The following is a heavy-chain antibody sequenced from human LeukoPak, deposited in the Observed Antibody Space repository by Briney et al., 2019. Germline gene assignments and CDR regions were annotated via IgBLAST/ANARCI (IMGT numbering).Heavy chain of an antibody. CDR3: AKLCVDSSGYYYVQDAFDI. J-gene: IGHJ3*02. V-gene: IGHV3-30*18. D-gene: IGHD3-22*01. Sequence: GGSLRLSCAASGFTFSNYGMHWVRQAPGKGLEWVTVISYDGSYQYYADSVKGRFTISRDNSKNTLYLQMNSLRAEDTAVYYCAKLCVDSSGYYYVQDAFDIWGQGTMVAVSS. CDR1: GFTFSNYG. CDR2: ISYDGSYQ.